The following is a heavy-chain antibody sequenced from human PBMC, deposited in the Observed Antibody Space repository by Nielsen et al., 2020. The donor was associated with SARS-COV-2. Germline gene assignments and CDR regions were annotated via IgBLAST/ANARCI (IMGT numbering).Heavy chain of an antibody. V-gene: IGHV3-33*06. J-gene: IGHJ6*02. D-gene: IGHD2-2*01. CDR3: AKDAAIVVVPAATNGMDV. CDR2: IWNDGSNK. Sequence: WIRQPPGKGLEWVAVIWNDGSNKQYADSVKGRFTISRDNSKNTLYLQMNSLRAEDTAVYYCAKDAAIVVVPAATNGMDVWGQGTTVTVSS.